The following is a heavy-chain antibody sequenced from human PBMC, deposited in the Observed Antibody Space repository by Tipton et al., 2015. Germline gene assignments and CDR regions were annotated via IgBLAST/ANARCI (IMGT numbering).Heavy chain of an antibody. CDR2: IHHGGST. J-gene: IGHJ5*02. V-gene: IGHV4-4*02. CDR3: AKDGGVGYYDRLGQEA. D-gene: IGHD3-22*01. CDR1: GDSISSSNW. Sequence: TLSLTCSVSGDSISSSNWWSWVRQPPGKGLEWIGEIHHGGSTNYNPSLKSRVTMSVDTSKNQFSLHLSSVTAADTAIYYCAKDGGVGYYDRLGQEAWGQGAVVTVSS.